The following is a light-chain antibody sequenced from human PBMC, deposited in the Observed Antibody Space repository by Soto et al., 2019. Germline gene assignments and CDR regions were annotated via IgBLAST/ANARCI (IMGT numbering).Light chain of an antibody. J-gene: IGKJ1*01. CDR3: QQYYGAPWT. V-gene: IGKV4-1*01. Sequence: DIVMTQSPDSLAVSLGERATINCKSSQSVLYSSNNKNYLAWYQQKPGQPPKLLIYWASTRESGVPDRFSGSGSGTDLTLTISSLQAEDVAVYYCQQYYGAPWTFGQGTKVEIK. CDR2: WAS. CDR1: QSVLYSSNNKNY.